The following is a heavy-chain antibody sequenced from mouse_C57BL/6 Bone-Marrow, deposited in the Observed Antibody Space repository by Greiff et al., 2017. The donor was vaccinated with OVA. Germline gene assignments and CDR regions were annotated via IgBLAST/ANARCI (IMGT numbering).Heavy chain of an antibody. CDR1: GYTFTSYW. V-gene: IGHV1-64*01. CDR3: APVVARYYYAMDY. J-gene: IGHJ4*01. CDR2: IHPNSGST. Sequence: QVQLQQSGAELVKPGASVKLSCKASGYTFTSYWMHWVKQRPGQGLEWIGMIHPNSGSTNYNEKFKSKATLTVDKSSSTAYMQLRSLTSEDSAVYYCAPVVARYYYAMDYWGQGTSVTVSS. D-gene: IGHD1-1*01.